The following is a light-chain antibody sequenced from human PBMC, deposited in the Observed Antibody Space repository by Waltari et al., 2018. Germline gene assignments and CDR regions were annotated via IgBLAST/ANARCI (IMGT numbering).Light chain of an antibody. CDR2: EDN. CDR1: SGSIASNY. J-gene: IGLJ3*02. Sequence: NFMLTQPHSVSESPGKTVTISCTRSSGSIASNYVQWYQQRPGSAPTIVIYEDNQRPSGVPDRFSGSTDSSSNSAPLTISGLKTEDEADYFCQSYHSTNRVFGGGTKLTVL. V-gene: IGLV6-57*04. CDR3: QSYHSTNRV.